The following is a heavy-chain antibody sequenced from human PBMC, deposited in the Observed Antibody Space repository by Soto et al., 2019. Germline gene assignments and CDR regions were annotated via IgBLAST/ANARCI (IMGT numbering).Heavy chain of an antibody. Sequence: LSLTCDVSGYAISSGFYWAWIRQPPGKRLEWIGNIYFTGTTSYNPSLKTRVTMSVDTSKNQFSLRLSSVTAADTAVFYCARVRRIGMSGSPGDSWGQG. J-gene: IGHJ4*02. V-gene: IGHV4-38-2*01. D-gene: IGHD3-10*01. CDR1: GYAISSGFY. CDR2: IYFTGTT. CDR3: ARVRRIGMSGSPGDS.